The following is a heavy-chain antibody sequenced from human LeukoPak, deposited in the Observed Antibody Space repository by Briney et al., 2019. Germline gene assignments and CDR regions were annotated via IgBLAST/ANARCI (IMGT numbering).Heavy chain of an antibody. J-gene: IGHJ3*02. D-gene: IGHD1-26*01. V-gene: IGHV4-59*01. Sequence: PSETLSLTCTVSGVSSSSDYWSWIRQPPGKGLEWIGYVSYGGNTNYNPSLKSRVTISVDTSKNQFSLKLSSVTAADTAVYYCARGLQWDLQAFDIWGQGTMVTVSS. CDR2: VSYGGNT. CDR3: ARGLQWDLQAFDI. CDR1: GVSSSSDY.